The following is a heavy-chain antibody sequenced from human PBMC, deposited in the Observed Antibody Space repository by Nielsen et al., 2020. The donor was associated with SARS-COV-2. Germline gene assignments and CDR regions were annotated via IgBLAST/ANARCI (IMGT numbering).Heavy chain of an antibody. CDR3: ARRNIVVVPSPILGLGPFFSSYYVDV. V-gene: IGHV4-4*02. CDR2: IHHSGNT. Sequence: WLRQPPGKGLEWIGEIHHSGNTNYAPSFKSRVSMSVDKSKSHLSLRLRSVTAADTAVYYCARRNIVVVPSPILGLGPFFSSYYVDVWGKGTTVTVSS. J-gene: IGHJ6*03. D-gene: IGHD2-2*02.